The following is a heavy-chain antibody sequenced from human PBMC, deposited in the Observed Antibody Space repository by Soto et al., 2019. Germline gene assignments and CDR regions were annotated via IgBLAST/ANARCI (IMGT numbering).Heavy chain of an antibody. CDR3: ARGLLAYYYYYGMDV. J-gene: IGHJ6*02. V-gene: IGHV4-34*01. CDR1: GGSFSGYY. Sequence: PSETLSLTCAVYGGSFSGYYWSWIRQPPGKGLEWIGEINHSGSTNYNPSLKSRVTISVDTSKNQFSLKLSSVTAADTAVYYCARGLLAYYYYYGMDVWGQGTTVT. CDR2: INHSGST.